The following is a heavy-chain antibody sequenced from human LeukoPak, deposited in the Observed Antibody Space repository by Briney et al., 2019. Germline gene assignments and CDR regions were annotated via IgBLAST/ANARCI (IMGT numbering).Heavy chain of an antibody. Sequence: SETLSLTCTVSGTSITRTYWSWIRQPPGRGLESVGYVYDTGDTNYNPSLKSRVTMSLDTSKNQFSLTLSSVTAADTAVYYCARRGTSGNYQMLYFDSWGQGILVTVSS. V-gene: IGHV4-59*08. D-gene: IGHD1-7*01. CDR3: ARRGTSGNYQMLYFDS. J-gene: IGHJ4*02. CDR1: GTSITRTY. CDR2: VYDTGDT.